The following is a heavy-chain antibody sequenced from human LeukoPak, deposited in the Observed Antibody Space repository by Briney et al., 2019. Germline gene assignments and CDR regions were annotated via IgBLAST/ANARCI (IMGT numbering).Heavy chain of an antibody. CDR2: ISSSSSYI. D-gene: IGHD2-2*02. Sequence: GGSLRLSCAASGFTFSSYSMNWVRQAPGKGLELVSSISSSSSYIYYADSVKGRFTISRDNAKNSLYLQMNSLRAEDTAVYYCARELNIVVAPAAIPDWFDPWGQGTLVNVSS. CDR1: GFTFSSYS. CDR3: ARELNIVVAPAAIPDWFDP. J-gene: IGHJ5*02. V-gene: IGHV3-21*01.